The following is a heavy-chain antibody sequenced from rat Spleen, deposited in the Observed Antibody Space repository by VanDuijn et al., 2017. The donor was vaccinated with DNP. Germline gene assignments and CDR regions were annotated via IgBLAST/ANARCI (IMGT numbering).Heavy chain of an antibody. D-gene: IGHD1-1*01. CDR3: ARWVRYFDS. J-gene: IGHJ2*01. CDR1: GYSISSNY. Sequence: EVQLQESGPGLVKPSQSLSLTCSVTGYSISSNYWGWIRKFPGSKMEWMGYISYSGGTRYNPSLKSRNSITRDTSENQFFLHLNSVTTEDTATYYCARWVRYFDSWGQGVMVTVSS. CDR2: ISYSGGT. V-gene: IGHV3-1*01.